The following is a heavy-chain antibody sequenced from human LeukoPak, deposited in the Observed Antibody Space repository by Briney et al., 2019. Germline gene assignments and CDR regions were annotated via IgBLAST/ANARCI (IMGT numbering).Heavy chain of an antibody. J-gene: IGHJ5*02. CDR2: IYPGDSDT. V-gene: IGHV5-51*01. Sequence: GESLKISCKGSGYSFTSYWIGWVRQMPGKGLEWMGIIYPGDSDTRYSPSFQGQVTISADKSISTAYLQWSSLKASDTAMYYCARSGYCSGGSCSNWFDPWGQGTLVTVSS. CDR3: ARSGYCSGGSCSNWFDP. CDR1: GYSFTSYW. D-gene: IGHD2-15*01.